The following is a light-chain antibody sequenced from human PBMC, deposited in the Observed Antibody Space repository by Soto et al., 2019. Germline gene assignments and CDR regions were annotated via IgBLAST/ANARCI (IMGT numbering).Light chain of an antibody. CDR1: DIGRKS. Sequence: SYELTQPPSVSVAPGQTASLTCGGDDIGRKSVHWYQQKPGQAPVLVVYDDTDRPSGIPERFSGSNSGTTATLTISRVEAEDEADFYCQVWDAGLDHRGVFGGGTKLTVL. CDR2: DDT. V-gene: IGLV3-21*02. CDR3: QVWDAGLDHRGV. J-gene: IGLJ3*02.